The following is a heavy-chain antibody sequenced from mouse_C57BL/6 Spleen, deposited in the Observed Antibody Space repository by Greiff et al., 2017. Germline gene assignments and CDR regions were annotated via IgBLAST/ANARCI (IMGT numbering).Heavy chain of an antibody. CDR2: IDPNSGGT. J-gene: IGHJ2*01. CDR1: GYTFTSYW. V-gene: IGHV1-72*01. CDR3: AGSTIITTREYYFDY. Sequence: QVQLQQPGAELVKPGASVKLSCKASGYTFTSYWMHWVKQRPGRGLEWIGRIDPNSGGTRYNEKFKSKATLTVDKPSSTAYMQLSSLTSEDSEVYYCAGSTIITTREYYFDYWGQGTTLTVSS. D-gene: IGHD2-4*01.